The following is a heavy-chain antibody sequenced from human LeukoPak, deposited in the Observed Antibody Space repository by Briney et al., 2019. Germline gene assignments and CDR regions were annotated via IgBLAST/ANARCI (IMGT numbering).Heavy chain of an antibody. CDR3: AKSRGIYDSSGWRTFDY. CDR2: ISGSDDTT. J-gene: IGHJ4*02. D-gene: IGHD6-19*01. Sequence: GSLSLSCAASGFTFRSYVMSWVRQAPGKGLEWVSVISGSDDTTYYADSVKGRFTISRDNSKNTLYLQMNSLRAEDTAVYYCAKSRGIYDSSGWRTFDYWGQGTLVTVSS. CDR1: GFTFRSYV. V-gene: IGHV3-23*01.